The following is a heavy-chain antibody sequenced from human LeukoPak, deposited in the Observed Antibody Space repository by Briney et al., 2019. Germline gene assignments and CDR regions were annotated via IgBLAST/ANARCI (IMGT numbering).Heavy chain of an antibody. V-gene: IGHV1-8*01. CDR1: GYSFSSYD. D-gene: IGHD3-9*01. CDR3: TRAGERPIRYFDC. J-gene: IGHJ4*02. Sequence: APVKVSCKASGYSFSSYDINWVRQATGQGLEWMGWMNPNSGNTGYAQEFQGRVSMTRNTSINTAYMELSSLRSEDTALYFCTRAGERPIRYFDCWGQGNLVTVSS. CDR2: MNPNSGNT.